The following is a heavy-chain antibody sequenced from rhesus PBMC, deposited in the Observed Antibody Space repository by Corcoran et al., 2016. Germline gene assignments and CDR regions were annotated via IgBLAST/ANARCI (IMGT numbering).Heavy chain of an antibody. D-gene: IGHD6-31*01. J-gene: IGHJ4*01. CDR1: GFTFSSYG. V-gene: IGHV3-54*02. Sequence: EVQLVESGGGLVQPGGSLRLSCAASGFTFSSYGMHLVRQAPGKGLECVAVISYYGRKKDYADSVKDRFTISRDNSKNMLYLQMNSLKLEDTAVYYCARVYLVRFDYWGQGVLVTVSS. CDR2: ISYYGRKK. CDR3: ARVYLVRFDY.